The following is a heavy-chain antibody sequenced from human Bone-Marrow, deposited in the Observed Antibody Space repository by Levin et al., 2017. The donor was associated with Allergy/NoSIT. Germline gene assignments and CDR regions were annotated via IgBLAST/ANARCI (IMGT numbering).Heavy chain of an antibody. J-gene: IGHJ2*01. CDR1: GGSISSYY. CDR3: ARGRIRADL. CDR2: IYYSGST. Sequence: SETLSLTCTVSGGSISSYYWSWIRQPPGKGLEWIGYIYYSGSTNYNPSLKSRVTISVDTSKNQFSLKLSSVTAADTAVYYCARGRIRADLWGRGTLVTVSS. D-gene: IGHD2-15*01. V-gene: IGHV4-59*01.